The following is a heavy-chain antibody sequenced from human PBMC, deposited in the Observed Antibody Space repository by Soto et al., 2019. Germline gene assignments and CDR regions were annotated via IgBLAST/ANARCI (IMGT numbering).Heavy chain of an antibody. J-gene: IGHJ4*02. CDR1: GFTFSSYG. D-gene: IGHD3-10*01. Sequence: QVQLVESGGGVVQPGRSLRLSCAASGFTFSSYGMHWVRQAPGKGLEWVAVISYDGSNKYYADSVKGRFTISRDNSKNTLYLQMISLRAEDTAVYYCAKGSGSYEIDYWGQGTLVTVSS. CDR2: ISYDGSNK. V-gene: IGHV3-30*18. CDR3: AKGSGSYEIDY.